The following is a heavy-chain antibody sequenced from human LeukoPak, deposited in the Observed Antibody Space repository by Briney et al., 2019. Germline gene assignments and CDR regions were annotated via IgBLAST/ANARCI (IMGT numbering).Heavy chain of an antibody. V-gene: IGHV4-34*01. CDR1: GGSFSGYY. Sequence: SETLSLTCAVYGGSFSGYYWSWIRQPPGKGLKWIGEINHSGSTNYNPSLKSRVTISVDTSKNQFSLKLSSVTAADTAVYYCARGHTRRDGYNFTGYYFDYWGQGTLVTVSS. CDR2: INHSGST. CDR3: ARGHTRRDGYNFTGYYFDY. J-gene: IGHJ4*02. D-gene: IGHD5-24*01.